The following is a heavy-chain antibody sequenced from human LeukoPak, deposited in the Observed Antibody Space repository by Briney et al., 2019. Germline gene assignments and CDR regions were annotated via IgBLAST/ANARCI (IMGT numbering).Heavy chain of an antibody. D-gene: IGHD3-9*01. CDR1: GGSIGTYY. V-gene: IGHV4-59*12. CDR3: ARASSPNYDILTGYPTGGWFDP. J-gene: IGHJ5*02. CDR2: IHYSGST. Sequence: SETLSLTCTVSGGSIGTYYWSWIRQPPGKGLEWVGYIHYSGSTIYNPSLKSRVTISVDTSKNQFSLKLRSVTAADTAVYYCARASSPNYDILTGYPTGGWFDPWGQGTLVTVSS.